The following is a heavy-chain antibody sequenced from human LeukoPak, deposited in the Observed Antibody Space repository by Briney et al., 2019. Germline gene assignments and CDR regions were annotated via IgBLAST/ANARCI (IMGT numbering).Heavy chain of an antibody. V-gene: IGHV1-58*02. CDR2: IVVGSGNT. CDR1: VFTFTSSA. J-gene: IGHJ6*03. CDR3: AAGYFDWLLPYYYYLDV. Sequence: SVTVSFTSSVFTFTSSAMQWVRQARGQRLEWIGWIVVGSGNTKYAQKFQERVNITSDRFTSTAYMEWSTLRSEDPAVYYCAAGYFDWLLPYYYYLDVWGKGTTVTVSS. D-gene: IGHD3-9*01.